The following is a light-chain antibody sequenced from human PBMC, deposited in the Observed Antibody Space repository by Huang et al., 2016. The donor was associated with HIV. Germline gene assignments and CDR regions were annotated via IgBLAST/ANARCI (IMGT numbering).Light chain of an antibody. CDR3: QQYNSFPWT. Sequence: DIQMTQSSSTLSASVGDRVTIACRASQSISTWLAWYQHKPGRAPNLLIYEASTLESGVPSRFSGGGSGTDFTLTISSMQPDDFATYYCQQYNSFPWTFGQGTKVEV. CDR1: QSISTW. CDR2: EAS. J-gene: IGKJ1*01. V-gene: IGKV1-5*03.